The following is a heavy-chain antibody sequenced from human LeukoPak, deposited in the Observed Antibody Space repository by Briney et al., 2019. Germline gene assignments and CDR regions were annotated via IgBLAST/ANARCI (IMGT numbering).Heavy chain of an antibody. V-gene: IGHV4-61*02. CDR1: GGSISSGNYY. CDR2: INSGGIA. CDR3: ARSSWNDSGFFDH. Sequence: PSETLSLTCSVSGGSISSGNYYWSWVRQTAGKGLEWIGRINSGGIAHYNPSLKSRSTLSVDTSKNQVSLRLTSMAAADTAMYYCARSSWNDSGFFDHWGQGALVAVSS. J-gene: IGHJ4*02. D-gene: IGHD1-1*01.